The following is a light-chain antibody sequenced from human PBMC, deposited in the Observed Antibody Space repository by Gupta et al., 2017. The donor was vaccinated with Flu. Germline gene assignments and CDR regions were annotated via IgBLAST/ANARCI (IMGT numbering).Light chain of an antibody. CDR1: HVIKKP. Sequence: DIQMTQSTNPLSASVGDRVTITSQGNHVIKKPLDWYQQKPGKAPKLLIYDASSLERGVPSRFSGSGSGTDFTITISSLQPEDVAAYYCQLYDTLPYTFGQGTKLEIK. CDR3: QLYDTLPYT. J-gene: IGKJ2*01. CDR2: DAS. V-gene: IGKV1-33*01.